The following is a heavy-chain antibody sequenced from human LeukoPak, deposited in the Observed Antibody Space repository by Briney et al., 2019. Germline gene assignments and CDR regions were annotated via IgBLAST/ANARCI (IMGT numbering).Heavy chain of an antibody. Sequence: ASVKVSCKASGYTFTSYGISWVRQAPGQGLEWMGWISAYSGNTNYAQKLQGRVTMTTDTSTSTAYMELRSLRSDDTAVYYCARDKYQLQTYNWFDPWGQGTLVTVSS. CDR3: ARDKYQLQTYNWFDP. D-gene: IGHD2-2*01. CDR1: GYTFTSYG. V-gene: IGHV1-18*01. J-gene: IGHJ5*02. CDR2: ISAYSGNT.